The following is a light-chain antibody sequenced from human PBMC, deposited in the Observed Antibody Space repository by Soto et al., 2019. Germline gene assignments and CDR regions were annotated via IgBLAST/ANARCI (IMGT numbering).Light chain of an antibody. CDR2: DAI. V-gene: IGKV3-15*01. Sequence: EKLMSQSPATLSLSPGERVTLSCRASQNINNHMSWFLQKPGKTPRLLIYDAIIRAADVPARFSGSWSGTEFTLTINSLQAEDFAVYYCQQYDAWQLTYGGGTKVEIK. J-gene: IGKJ4*01. CDR3: QQYDAWQLT. CDR1: QNINNH.